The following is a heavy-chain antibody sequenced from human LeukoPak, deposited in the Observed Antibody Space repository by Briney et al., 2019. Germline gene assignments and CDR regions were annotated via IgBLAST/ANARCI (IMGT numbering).Heavy chain of an antibody. CDR1: GFTVSSNY. V-gene: IGHV3-30-3*01. CDR3: ARAGEGSYYYFDY. J-gene: IGHJ4*02. Sequence: PGGSLRLSCAASGFTVSSNYMSWVRQAPGKGLEWVAVISYDGSNKYYADSVKGRFTISRDNSKNTLYLQMNSLRAEDTAVYYCARAGEGSYYYFDYWGQGTLVTVSS. D-gene: IGHD1-26*01. CDR2: ISYDGSNK.